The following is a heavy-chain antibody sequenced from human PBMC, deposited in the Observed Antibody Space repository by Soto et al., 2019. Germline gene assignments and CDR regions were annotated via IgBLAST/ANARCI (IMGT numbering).Heavy chain of an antibody. CDR1: GGTFSSYT. Sequence: QVQLVQSGAEVKKPGSSVKVSCKASGGTFSSYTISWVRQAPGQGLEWMGRIIHILGIANYAKKFLGRGTMTAAKTTSTAYMELRSLISEDTAVYCGARARGMVRGVSDYYDGMDVWGQGTTVTVSS. V-gene: IGHV1-69*02. CDR3: ARARGMVRGVSDYYDGMDV. J-gene: IGHJ6*02. D-gene: IGHD3-10*01. CDR2: IIHILGIA.